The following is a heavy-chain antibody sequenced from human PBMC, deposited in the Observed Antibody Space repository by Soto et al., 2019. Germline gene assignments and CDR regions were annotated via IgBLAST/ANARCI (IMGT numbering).Heavy chain of an antibody. D-gene: IGHD6-19*01. CDR3: ARTVAGYFAS. CDR2: ISTYNGNT. J-gene: IGHJ4*02. Sequence: QVQLVQSGAEVRKPGASVKVACKASGYSFTSSGISWVRQAPGQGPEWMGWISTYNGNTNYAQKFQGRVTMTTDTSTSTAYMDLRSLRSDDMAVYYCARTVAGYFASGGQGTLVTVSS. V-gene: IGHV1-18*03. CDR1: GYSFTSSG.